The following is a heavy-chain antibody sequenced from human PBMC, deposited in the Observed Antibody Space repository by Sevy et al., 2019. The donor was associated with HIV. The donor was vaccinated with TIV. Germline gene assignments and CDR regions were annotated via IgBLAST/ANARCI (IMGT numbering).Heavy chain of an antibody. CDR2: IFASSNT. CDR3: ARAVEDYSDSSGWDWYFDL. CDR1: GITVSSNY. D-gene: IGHD3-22*01. Sequence: GGSLRLSCAVSGITVSSNYMGWVRQAPGKGLQWVSGIFASSNTHFADSVKGRFSISRDNSKNTLSLQMNSLSAEDTAVHYCARAVEDYSDSSGWDWYFDLWGRGTLVTVSS. V-gene: IGHV3-66*01. J-gene: IGHJ2*01.